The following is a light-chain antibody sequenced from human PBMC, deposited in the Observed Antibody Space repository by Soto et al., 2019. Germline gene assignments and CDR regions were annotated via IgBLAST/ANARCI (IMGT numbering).Light chain of an antibody. CDR2: KVS. CDR3: MQGTHWPRT. CDR1: QSLVYSDGNTY. V-gene: IGKV2-30*01. Sequence: DVVMTQSPLSLPVTLGQPASISCRSSQSLVYSDGNTYLNWFQQRPGQSPRRLIYKVSNRDSGVPDRFSGSGSGTDFTVKISRVEAEDVAVYYCMQGTHWPRTFGQGTKVEIK. J-gene: IGKJ1*01.